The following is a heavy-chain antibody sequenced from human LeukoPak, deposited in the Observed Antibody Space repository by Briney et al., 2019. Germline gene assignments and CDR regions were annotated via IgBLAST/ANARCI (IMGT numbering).Heavy chain of an antibody. D-gene: IGHD3-10*01. CDR3: HSSGSYYNYYYGMDV. J-gene: IGHJ6*02. Sequence: PSETLSLTCAVSGGSISSGGYSWSWIRQPPGKGLEWIGYIYHSGSTYYNPSLKSRVTISVDRSKNQFSLKLSSVTAADTAVYYCHSSGSYYNYYYGMDVWGQGTTVTVSS. CDR1: GGSISSGGYS. CDR2: IYHSGST. V-gene: IGHV4-30-2*01.